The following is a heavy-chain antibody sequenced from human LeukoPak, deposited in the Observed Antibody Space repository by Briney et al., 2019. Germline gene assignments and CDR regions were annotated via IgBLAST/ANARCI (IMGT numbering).Heavy chain of an antibody. Sequence: ASVKVSCKAAGYTFTSYDINWVRQATGQGLEWVGWMNPNSGNTGYAQRFQGRVTMTRNTSISTAYMELSSLRSEDTAVYYCARGRRYTPHGDVWGQGTTVTVSS. CDR1: GYTFTSYD. CDR2: MNPNSGNT. CDR3: ARGRRYTPHGDV. D-gene: IGHD1-26*01. J-gene: IGHJ6*02. V-gene: IGHV1-8*01.